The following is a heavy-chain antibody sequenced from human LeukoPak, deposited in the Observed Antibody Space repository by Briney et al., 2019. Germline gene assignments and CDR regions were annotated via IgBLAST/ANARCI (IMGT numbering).Heavy chain of an antibody. D-gene: IGHD3-16*01. CDR3: AITRGGDYIYDGFYM. CDR1: GFTFSDNA. V-gene: IGHV3-23*01. CDR2: ISGSGTSP. Sequence: GGSLRLSCAASGFTFSDNAMNWVRQAPGTGLQWVSTISGSGTSPYYADSVKGRFTISRDNSNNTLSLQMNSLRVEDTAMYYCAITRGGDYIYDGFYMWGQGTMVTVST. J-gene: IGHJ3*02.